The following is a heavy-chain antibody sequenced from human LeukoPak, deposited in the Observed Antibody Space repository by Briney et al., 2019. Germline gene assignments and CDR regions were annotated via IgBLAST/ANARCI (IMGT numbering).Heavy chain of an antibody. CDR1: GHTFTKSDC. CDR3: ARGPTDMDFDY. V-gene: IGHV1-46*01. CDR2: INPSDGTT. Sequence: GASAKVSCKASGHTFTKSDCMHWVRQAPGQGLEWMGIINPSDGTTFYAQKFQGRVTMTRDTSTNTVYMELSSLRSEDTAVFYCARGPTDMDFDYWGQGSLVTVSS. J-gene: IGHJ4*02.